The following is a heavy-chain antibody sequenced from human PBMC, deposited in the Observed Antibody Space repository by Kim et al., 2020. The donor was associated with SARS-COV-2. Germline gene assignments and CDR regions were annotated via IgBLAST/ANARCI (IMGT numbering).Heavy chain of an antibody. Sequence: GGSLRLSCAASGFTFSSYSMNWVRQAPGKGLEWVSSISSSSSYIYYADSVKGRFTISRDNAKNSLYLQMNSLRAEDTAVYYCARALELLSPGAFDIWGQGTMVTVSS. J-gene: IGHJ3*02. D-gene: IGHD1-26*01. CDR2: ISSSSSYI. CDR1: GFTFSSYS. CDR3: ARALELLSPGAFDI. V-gene: IGHV3-21*01.